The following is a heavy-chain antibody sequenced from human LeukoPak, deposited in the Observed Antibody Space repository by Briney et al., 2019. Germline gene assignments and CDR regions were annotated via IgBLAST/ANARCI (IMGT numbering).Heavy chain of an antibody. J-gene: IGHJ5*02. CDR3: ARARPYGSGSYGNWFDP. CDR2: TNHSGST. CDR1: GGSFSGYY. V-gene: IGHV4-34*01. D-gene: IGHD3-10*01. Sequence: SETLSLTCAVYGGSFSGYYWSWLRQPPGKGLEWIGETNHSGSTNYNPSLKSRVTISVDTSKNQFSLKLSSVTAADTAVYYCARARPYGSGSYGNWFDPWGQGTLVTVSS.